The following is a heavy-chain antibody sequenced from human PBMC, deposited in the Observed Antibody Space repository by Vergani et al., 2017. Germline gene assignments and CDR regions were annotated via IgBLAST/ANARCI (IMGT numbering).Heavy chain of an antibody. Sequence: EVQLVESGGGLVKPGGSLRLSCAASGFTFSNAWMSWVRQAPGKGLEWVGRIKSKTDGGTTDYAAPVKGRFTISRDDSKNTLYLQMNSLKTEDTAVYYCTTCQHFKPGIYYYYYGMDVWGQGTTVTVSS. CDR3: TTCQHFKPGIYYYYYGMDV. CDR2: IKSKTDGGTT. J-gene: IGHJ6*02. V-gene: IGHV3-15*01. CDR1: GFTFSNAW. D-gene: IGHD2/OR15-2a*01.